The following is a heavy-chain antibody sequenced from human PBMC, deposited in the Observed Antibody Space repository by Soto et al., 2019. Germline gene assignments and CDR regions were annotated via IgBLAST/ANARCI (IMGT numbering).Heavy chain of an antibody. CDR2: ISPSSGTK. D-gene: IGHD3-3*01. J-gene: IGHJ2*01. CDR1: GFSLSSDV. V-gene: IGHV3-30*18. Sequence: QVQLVQSGGGVVQPGRSLRLSCAASGFSLSSDVMHWVRQPPGRGLEWVAVISPSSGTKIYADSVKGRFTISRDNSRGTLELQMDSLRFEDTAVYYCAKGGGTEWHGYFDLWGRGTLVTVSS. CDR3: AKGGGTEWHGYFDL.